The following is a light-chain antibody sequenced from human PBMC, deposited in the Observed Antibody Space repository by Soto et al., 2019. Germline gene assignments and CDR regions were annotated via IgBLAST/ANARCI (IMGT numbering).Light chain of an antibody. Sequence: EIVLTQSPGTLSLSPGERATLSCRASQRVSASYLAWYQQKPGQAPRLVIYGASSRATGFPDRFSGSGSGTDFTLTISRLEPEDFAVYYCQQYDTSATVGQGTKVDIK. CDR1: QRVSASY. V-gene: IGKV3-20*01. CDR3: QQYDTSAT. J-gene: IGKJ2*01. CDR2: GAS.